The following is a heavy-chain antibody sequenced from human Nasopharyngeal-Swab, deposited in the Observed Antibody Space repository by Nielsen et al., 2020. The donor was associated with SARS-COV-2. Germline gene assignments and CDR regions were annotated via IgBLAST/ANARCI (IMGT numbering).Heavy chain of an antibody. D-gene: IGHD4-17*01. CDR1: GFSFSSYW. V-gene: IGHV3-7*01. CDR3: ARDQDGDYATWYFDL. Sequence: GESLKISCAASGFSFSSYWMSWVRQAPGKGLEWVANIKQDGSEKNYVDSVKGRFTISRDNAKSSLDLQMNSLRAEDTAVYYCARDQDGDYATWYFDLWGRGTLVTVSS. J-gene: IGHJ2*01. CDR2: IKQDGSEK.